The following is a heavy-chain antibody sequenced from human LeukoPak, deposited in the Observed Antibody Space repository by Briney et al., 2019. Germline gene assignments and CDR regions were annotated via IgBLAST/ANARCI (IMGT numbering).Heavy chain of an antibody. J-gene: IGHJ5*02. V-gene: IGHV1-8*01. CDR2: MNPNSGNT. CDR3: ARGSSGDYSVSGSAWFDP. CDR1: GYTFTNYD. D-gene: IGHD3-10*01. Sequence: ASVTVSFTASGYTFTNYDINWVRLATGQGLEWMGWMNPNSGNTGYAQKFQGRVTMTRNTSVSTAYMDLSSLRSEDTAVYYCARGSSGDYSVSGSAWFDPWGQGTLVTVSS.